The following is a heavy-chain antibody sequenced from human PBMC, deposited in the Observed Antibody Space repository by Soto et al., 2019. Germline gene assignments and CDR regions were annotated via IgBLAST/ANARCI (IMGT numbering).Heavy chain of an antibody. D-gene: IGHD6-13*01. J-gene: IGHJ4*02. CDR2: IDPSDSYT. CDR1: GYSFTTYW. V-gene: IGHV5-10-1*01. CDR3: LTLIAGAATDH. Sequence: GESLKISCKGSGYSFTTYWISWVRQMPGKGLEWMGRIDPSDSYTNYSPSSQGHVTISVDKSISTAYLQWSSLKASDTALYYCLTLIAGAATDHWGKGTLVTVSS.